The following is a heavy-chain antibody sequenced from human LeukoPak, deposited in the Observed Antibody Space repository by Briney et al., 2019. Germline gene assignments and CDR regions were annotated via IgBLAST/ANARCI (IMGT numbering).Heavy chain of an antibody. CDR2: ISAYNGNT. V-gene: IGHV1-18*01. Sequence: ASVKVSCKPSGYTFTSYGINWVRQAPGQGLEWMGWISAYNGNTNYAQKLQGRVTMTTDTSTSTVYMELRSLRSDDTAVYYCARRIAAAGPLYYFDYWGQGTLVTVSS. CDR1: GYTFTSYG. CDR3: ARRIAAAGPLYYFDY. D-gene: IGHD6-13*01. J-gene: IGHJ4*02.